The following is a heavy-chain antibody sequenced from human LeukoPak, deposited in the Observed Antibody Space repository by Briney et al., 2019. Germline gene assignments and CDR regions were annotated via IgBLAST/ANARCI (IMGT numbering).Heavy chain of an antibody. D-gene: IGHD6-25*01. Sequence: GGSLRLSCAASGFTFYDYGMSWVRQAPGKGLEWVSGINWNGGSTGYADSVKGRFTISRDNAKNSLYLQMDSLRAEDTALYYCASQKGRIAAAVDYWGQGTLVTVSS. CDR3: ASQKGRIAAAVDY. V-gene: IGHV3-20*04. J-gene: IGHJ4*02. CDR2: INWNGGST. CDR1: GFTFYDYG.